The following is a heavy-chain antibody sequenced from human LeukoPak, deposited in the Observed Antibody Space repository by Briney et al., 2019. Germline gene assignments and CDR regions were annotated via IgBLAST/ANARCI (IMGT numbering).Heavy chain of an antibody. CDR3: ARGPKYIATTAGPNSFDY. J-gene: IGHJ4*02. D-gene: IGHD6-13*01. Sequence: GGSLRLSCAASGFTFSTYSMNWVRHGPGKGLEWVSSISSGSTYKYYADSVKGRSTISRDNAKNSLYLQMNSLRAEDTAVYYCARGPKYIATTAGPNSFDYWGQGTLVTVSS. V-gene: IGHV3-21*01. CDR2: ISSGSTYK. CDR1: GFTFSTYS.